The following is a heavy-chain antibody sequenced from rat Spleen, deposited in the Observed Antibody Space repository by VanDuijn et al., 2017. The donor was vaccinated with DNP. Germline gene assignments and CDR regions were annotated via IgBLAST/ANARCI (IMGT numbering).Heavy chain of an antibody. Sequence: EVQLVESDGGLVQPGRSLKLSCAASGFIFSDYYMAWVRQAPTKGLEWVATIGYDGFTTYYRDSVKGRFTISRDNAKSTLSLQMDSLRSEDTATYYCAGYYYDGSYYYGNFDYWGQGVMVTVSS. CDR2: IGYDGFTT. J-gene: IGHJ2*01. CDR1: GFIFSDYY. D-gene: IGHD1-12*02. V-gene: IGHV5-29*01. CDR3: AGYYYDGSYYYGNFDY.